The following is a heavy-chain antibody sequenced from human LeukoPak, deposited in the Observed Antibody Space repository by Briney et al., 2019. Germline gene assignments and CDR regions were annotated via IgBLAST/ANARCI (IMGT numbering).Heavy chain of an antibody. Sequence: GGSLRLSCAASGFTFSSYAMSWVRQAPGKGLEWVSAISSTGGTTYYADSVKGRFTISRDNSKNTLYLQMNSVRAEDTAVYYCAKHGSAMDVWGQGTTVTVSS. V-gene: IGHV3-23*01. CDR3: AKHGSAMDV. J-gene: IGHJ6*02. CDR2: ISSTGGTT. CDR1: GFTFSSYA. D-gene: IGHD3-10*01.